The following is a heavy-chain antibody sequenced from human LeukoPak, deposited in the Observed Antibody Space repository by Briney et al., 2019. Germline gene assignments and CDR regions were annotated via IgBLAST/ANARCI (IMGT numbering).Heavy chain of an antibody. Sequence: SLRPSYAPPTYTFANYAILYIRTRPANSQPSAPRISWNRGNTAYADSVKGRFTISRDNAKNSLYLQMNSLRADDTAFYYCSRGVHYGSGSVPFDYWGQGILVTVSS. D-gene: IGHD3-10*01. J-gene: IGHJ4*02. CDR1: TYTFANYA. CDR2: ISWNRGNT. CDR3: SRGVHYGSGSVPFDY. V-gene: IGHV3-9*01.